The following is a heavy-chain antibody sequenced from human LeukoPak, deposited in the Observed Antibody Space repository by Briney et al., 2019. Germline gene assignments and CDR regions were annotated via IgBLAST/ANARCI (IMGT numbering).Heavy chain of an antibody. CDR2: IYYSGST. D-gene: IGHD1-26*01. J-gene: IGHJ4*02. CDR3: ARGGSYYDY. CDR1: GGSISSSSYY. V-gene: IGHV4-39*07. Sequence: SETLSLTCTVSGGSISSSSYYWGWIRQPPGKGLEWIGSIYYSGSTYYNPSLKSRVTISVDTSKNQFSLKLYSVTAADTAAYYCARGGSYYDYWGQGTLVTVSS.